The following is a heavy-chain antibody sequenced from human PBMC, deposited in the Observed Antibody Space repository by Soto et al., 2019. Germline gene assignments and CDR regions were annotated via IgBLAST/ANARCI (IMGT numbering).Heavy chain of an antibody. CDR2: ISSSGSHT. V-gene: IGHV3-11*06. Sequence: PGGSLRLSCAASGFTFSDFYMSWIRQAPGKGLEWVSYISSSGSHTPYADSVKGRFTISRDNAKNSVYLQMNSLRAEDTAVYYCARVGSKSAAGVLDYWGQGTLVTVSS. D-gene: IGHD6-13*01. CDR1: GFTFSDFY. J-gene: IGHJ4*02. CDR3: ARVGSKSAAGVLDY.